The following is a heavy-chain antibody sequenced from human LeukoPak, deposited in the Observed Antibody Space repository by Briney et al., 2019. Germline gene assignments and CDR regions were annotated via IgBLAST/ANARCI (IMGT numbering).Heavy chain of an antibody. D-gene: IGHD2-2*01. J-gene: IGHJ5*02. CDR3: ARDDQGYCSSTSCYAGSFDP. CDR2: INPNSGGT. V-gene: IGHV1-2*02. Sequence: ASVKVSCKASGYTFTGYYMHWVRQAPGQGLEWMGWINPNSGGTNYAQKLQGRVTMTTDTSTSTAYMELRSLRSDDTAVYYCARDDQGYCSSTSCYAGSFDPWGQGTLVTVSS. CDR1: GYTFTGYY.